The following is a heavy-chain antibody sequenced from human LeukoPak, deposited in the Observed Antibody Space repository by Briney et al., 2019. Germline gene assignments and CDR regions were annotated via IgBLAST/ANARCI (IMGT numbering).Heavy chain of an antibody. CDR3: ARGSPPGV. J-gene: IGHJ4*02. CDR1: GFTFSNFG. D-gene: IGHD2-8*01. Sequence: GGSLRLSCASSGFTFSNFGMHWVRQAPGKGLEWVAVISYDGSNKYYADSVKGRFIISRDNSKNTLYLQMDSLRADDTALYYCARGSPPGVWGQGAPVTVSS. CDR2: ISYDGSNK. V-gene: IGHV3-30*03.